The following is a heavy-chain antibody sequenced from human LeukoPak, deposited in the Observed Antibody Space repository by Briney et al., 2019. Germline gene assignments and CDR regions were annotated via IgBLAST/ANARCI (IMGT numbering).Heavy chain of an antibody. D-gene: IGHD3-22*01. Sequence: GGSLRLSCAASGFTFSSNAIHWVRQAPGKGLEWVAEISYDGGNTYYADSVKGRFTISRDNSKNTLYLQMNSLRAEDTAVYYCARDPGYYDSSGYFPAYFQHWGQGTLVTVSS. V-gene: IGHV3-30-3*01. CDR1: GFTFSSNA. J-gene: IGHJ1*01. CDR3: ARDPGYYDSSGYFPAYFQH. CDR2: ISYDGGNT.